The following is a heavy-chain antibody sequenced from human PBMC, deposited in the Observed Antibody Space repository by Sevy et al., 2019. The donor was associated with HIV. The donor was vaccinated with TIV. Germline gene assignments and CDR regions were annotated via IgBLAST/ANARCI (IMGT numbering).Heavy chain of an antibody. J-gene: IGHJ6*02. D-gene: IGHD2-2*01. Sequence: GGSLRLSCAASGFSFSNYWMSWVRQAPGKGLEWVANIKRDGSEKYYVASVKGRFTISRDNAKISLFLQMNSLRGEDTAVYYCARDCSSASCLWGMDVWGQGATVTVSS. CDR2: IKRDGSEK. V-gene: IGHV3-7*03. CDR3: ARDCSSASCLWGMDV. CDR1: GFSFSNYW.